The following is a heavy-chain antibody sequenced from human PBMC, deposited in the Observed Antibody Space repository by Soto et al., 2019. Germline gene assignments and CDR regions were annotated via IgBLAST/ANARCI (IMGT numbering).Heavy chain of an antibody. V-gene: IGHV3-48*01. CDR3: ARGNQGSTSRIGGY. CDR2: ISSSSSTI. CDR1: GFTFSSYS. Sequence: GGSLRLSCAASGFTFSSYSMNWVRQAPGKGLEWVSYISSSSSTIYYADSVKGRFTISRDNAKNSLYLQMNSLRAEDTAVYYCARGNQGSTSRIGGYWGQGTLVTVSS. J-gene: IGHJ4*02. D-gene: IGHD2-2*01.